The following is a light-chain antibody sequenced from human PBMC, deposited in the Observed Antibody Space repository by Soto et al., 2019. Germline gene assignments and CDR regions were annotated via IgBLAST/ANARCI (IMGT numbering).Light chain of an antibody. V-gene: IGKV3-11*01. CDR1: QSVSSY. CDR3: HQRSDWPRT. J-gene: IGKJ1*01. CDR2: DAS. Sequence: IVFAHSRATLSLSPGERATLSCRASQSVSSYLAWFQQKPGQAPRLLIHDASNRATGIPARFSGSGSGTDFTLIISSLEPEDSAVYYCHQRSDWPRTFGQGTKVDIK.